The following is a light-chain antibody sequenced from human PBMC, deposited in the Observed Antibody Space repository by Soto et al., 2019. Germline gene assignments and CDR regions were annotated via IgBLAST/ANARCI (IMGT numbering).Light chain of an antibody. J-gene: IGKJ1*01. V-gene: IGKV3-20*01. CDR1: QTVSSSY. CDR2: GAS. Sequence: ESGLTQSPGTPSLSPGERAPLSFRASQTVSSSYLAWYQQKPGQAPRLLIYGASSRATGIPDRFSGSGSGTDFTLTISRLEPEDFAVYYCQQYGSSRTFGQGTKVDIK. CDR3: QQYGSSRT.